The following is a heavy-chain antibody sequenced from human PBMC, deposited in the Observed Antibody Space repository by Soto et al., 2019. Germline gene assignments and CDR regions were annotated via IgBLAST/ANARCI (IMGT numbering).Heavy chain of an antibody. CDR3: ARDSWDIVVVPAAIGKYYYYGMDV. CDR2: IYYSGST. J-gene: IGHJ6*02. D-gene: IGHD2-2*01. CDR1: GGSISSGGYY. Sequence: QVQLQESGPGLVKPSQTLSLTCTVSGGSISSGGYYWSWIRQHPGKGLEWIGYIYYSGSTYYNPSLKSRVTISVDTYKNQFSLKLSSVTAADTAVYYCARDSWDIVVVPAAIGKYYYYGMDVWGQGTTVTVSS. V-gene: IGHV4-31*03.